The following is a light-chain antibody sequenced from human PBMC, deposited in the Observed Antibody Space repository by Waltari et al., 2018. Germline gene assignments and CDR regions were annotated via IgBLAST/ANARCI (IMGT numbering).Light chain of an antibody. V-gene: IGKV1-33*01. CDR2: DAS. CDR1: QDIKES. Sequence: DIHMTQSPSSLSAPVGDRVTITCQASQDIKESLNWFHQKPGKAPEVLIFDASNSQTGAPPRFSGSGSVTDFTFTISSLQPEDMGTYYCQQYHSVPLTFGGGTKVEIK. CDR3: QQYHSVPLT. J-gene: IGKJ4*01.